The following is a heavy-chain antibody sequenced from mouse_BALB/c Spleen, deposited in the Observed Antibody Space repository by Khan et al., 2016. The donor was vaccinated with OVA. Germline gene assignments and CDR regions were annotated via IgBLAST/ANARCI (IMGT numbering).Heavy chain of an antibody. CDR3: ARGRYDCFTY. D-gene: IGHD2-14*01. Sequence: QVQLKESGAELVRPGSSVKISCKASGYAFSNYLMNWVKQGPGQGLEWIGQIYPGDGNTNYNGKFKDKATLTADKSSSTAYIQLSSLPSEDSAVFICARGRYDCFTYWGQGTLVTVSA. CDR1: GYAFSNYL. CDR2: IYPGDGNT. V-gene: IGHV1-80*01. J-gene: IGHJ3*01.